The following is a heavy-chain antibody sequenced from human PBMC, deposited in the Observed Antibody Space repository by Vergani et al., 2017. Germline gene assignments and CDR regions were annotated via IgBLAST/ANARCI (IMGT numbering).Heavy chain of an antibody. CDR1: GFTFRNYG. Sequence: QVQLVESGGGVVQPGGSLRLSCAASGFTFRNYGMHWVRQAPGKGLECVAFIRYDGSNEFYADSVKGRFTVSRDNSKRTMYLQMNSLRAEDTAVYYCARDQAFTMVRGVHDYWGQGTLVTVSS. V-gene: IGHV3-30*02. D-gene: IGHD3-10*01. J-gene: IGHJ4*02. CDR2: IRYDGSNE. CDR3: ARDQAFTMVRGVHDY.